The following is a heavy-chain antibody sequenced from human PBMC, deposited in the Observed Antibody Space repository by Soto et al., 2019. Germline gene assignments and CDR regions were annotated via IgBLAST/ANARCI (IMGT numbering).Heavy chain of an antibody. Sequence: QVQLQQWGAGLLKPSETLSLTCPVYGGSFSGYYWSWIRQPPGKGLEWIGEINHSGSTNYNPSLKGRVTISVDTSKNQFSLKLSSVTAADTAVYYCARGSATVTTHYWGQGTLVTVSS. J-gene: IGHJ4*02. CDR3: ARGSATVTTHY. V-gene: IGHV4-34*01. CDR2: INHSGST. D-gene: IGHD4-17*01. CDR1: GGSFSGYY.